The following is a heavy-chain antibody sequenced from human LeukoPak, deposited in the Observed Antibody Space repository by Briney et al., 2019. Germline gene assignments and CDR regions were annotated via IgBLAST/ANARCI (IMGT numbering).Heavy chain of an antibody. Sequence: GGSLGLSCAASGFTFRTYSIHWVRQAPGRGLEWVTVVSADGRTQLYSDSVKGRFTISRDNSLNTLHLQMNSLRTEDTAAYYCAREFGHNRWYFDYWGQGALVTVSS. D-gene: IGHD5-24*01. CDR2: VSADGRTQ. J-gene: IGHJ4*02. CDR1: GFTFRTYS. CDR3: AREFGHNRWYFDY. V-gene: IGHV3-30*03.